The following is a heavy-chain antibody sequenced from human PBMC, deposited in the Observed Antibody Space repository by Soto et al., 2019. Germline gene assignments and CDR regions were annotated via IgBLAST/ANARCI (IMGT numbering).Heavy chain of an antibody. CDR3: ARKLYDFWSGYYYFDY. V-gene: IGHV1-18*01. J-gene: IGHJ4*02. CDR2: ISAYNGST. CDR1: GYTFTSYG. D-gene: IGHD3-3*01. Sequence: QVQLVQSGAEVKKPGASVKVSCKASGYTFTSYGISWVRQAPGQGLEWMGWISAYNGSTNYAQKLQGRVTMTTDTSTSTAYMELRSLRSNDTAVYYCARKLYDFWSGYYYFDYWGQGTLVTVSS.